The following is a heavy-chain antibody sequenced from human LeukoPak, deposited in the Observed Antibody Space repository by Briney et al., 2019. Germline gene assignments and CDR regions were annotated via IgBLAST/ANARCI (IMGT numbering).Heavy chain of an antibody. CDR2: IYYSGSP. V-gene: IGHV4-39*01. CDR3: AVYYYDSSGYYIRDY. J-gene: IGHJ4*02. Sequence: SETLSLTCTVSGGSISSSSYYWGWIRQPPGKGLEWIGSIYYSGSPYYNPSLKSRVTISVDTSKNQFSLKLSSVTAADTAVYYCAVYYYDSSGYYIRDYWGQGTLVTVSS. CDR1: GGSISSSSYY. D-gene: IGHD3-22*01.